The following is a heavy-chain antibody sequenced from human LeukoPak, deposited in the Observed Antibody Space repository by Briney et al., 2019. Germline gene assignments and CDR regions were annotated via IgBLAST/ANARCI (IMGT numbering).Heavy chain of an antibody. Sequence: ASVEVSCKASAYTFTGYYMHWVRQAPGQGLEWMGWINPNSGGTNYAQKLQGRVTMTTDTSTSTAYMELRSLRSDDTAVYYCARGIAAAGTRDDAFDIWGQGTMVTVSS. J-gene: IGHJ3*02. CDR2: INPNSGGT. CDR3: ARGIAAAGTRDDAFDI. CDR1: AYTFTGYY. V-gene: IGHV1-2*02. D-gene: IGHD6-13*01.